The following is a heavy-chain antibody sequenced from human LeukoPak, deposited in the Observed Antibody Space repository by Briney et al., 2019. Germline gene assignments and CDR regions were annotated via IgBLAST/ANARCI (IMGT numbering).Heavy chain of an antibody. D-gene: IGHD3-9*01. J-gene: IGHJ4*02. CDR3: ARDRGYDILTGYYTSIFDY. CDR1: GFTFSSYS. Sequence: GGSLKLSCAASGFTFSSYSMNWVRQAPRKGLEWASSISSSSSYIYYADSVKGRFTISRDNAKNSLYLQMNSLRAEDTAVYYCARDRGYDILTGYYTSIFDYWGQGTLVTVSS. V-gene: IGHV3-21*01. CDR2: ISSSSSYI.